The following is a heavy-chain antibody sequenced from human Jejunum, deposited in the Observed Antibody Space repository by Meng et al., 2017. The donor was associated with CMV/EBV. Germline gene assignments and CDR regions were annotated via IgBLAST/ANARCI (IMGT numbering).Heavy chain of an antibody. J-gene: IGHJ3*01. CDR3: ARGDNWNDWVWGAFDV. Sequence: GLTVSTKYMNWVRQAPGKGLEWVSVLYRDGSSYYAASVKGRFTISRDDSKNTLYLQMNSLRPDDTAVYYCARGDNWNDWVWGAFDVWGQGTLVTVSS. CDR2: LYRDGSS. CDR1: GLTVSTKY. V-gene: IGHV3-66*02. D-gene: IGHD1-20*01.